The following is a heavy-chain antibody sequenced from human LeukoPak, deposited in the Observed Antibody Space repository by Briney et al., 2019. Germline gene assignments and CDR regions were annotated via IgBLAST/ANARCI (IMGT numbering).Heavy chain of an antibody. Sequence: GGSLRLFCAASGLTFNNYAMSWVRRAPGKGLAWVSTISGGGGGIYYADSVKGRFTISRDNAKNSLYLQMNSLRVEDTAVYYCTRGLVVVAQYFQHWGQGTLVTVSS. CDR3: TRGLVVVAQYFQH. CDR2: ISGGGGGI. V-gene: IGHV3-23*01. D-gene: IGHD2-15*01. CDR1: GLTFNNYA. J-gene: IGHJ1*01.